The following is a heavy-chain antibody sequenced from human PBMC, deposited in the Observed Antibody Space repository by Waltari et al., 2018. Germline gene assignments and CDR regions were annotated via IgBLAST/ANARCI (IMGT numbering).Heavy chain of an antibody. V-gene: IGHV4-59*11. CDR2: IYSSGST. CDR3: ASLSSGWYQGFDY. D-gene: IGHD6-19*01. Sequence: QVQLQESGPGRVKPSETLSLTGTVSGGSISSHYGSWIGQPPGKGLEWVGDIYSSGSTNYNPSLKRRVTLSVDTSKHQFPLKLSSVTAADTAVYYCASLSSGWYQGFDYWGQGTLVTVSS. CDR1: GGSISSHY. J-gene: IGHJ4*02.